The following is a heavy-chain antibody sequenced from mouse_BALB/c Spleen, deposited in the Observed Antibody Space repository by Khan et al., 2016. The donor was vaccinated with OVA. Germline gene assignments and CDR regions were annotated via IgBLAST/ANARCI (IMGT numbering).Heavy chain of an antibody. Sequence: EVKLEVSGGGLVQPGGSRKLSCAASGFTFSDYGMAWVRQAPGKGPEWVAFISDLAYTIYYGDAVTGRFTISRENAKNTLYLEMSSLRSEDTAIYYCARGGGTAPFAYWGLGTLVTVSA. D-gene: IGHD1-2*01. CDR3: ARGGGTAPFAY. V-gene: IGHV5-15*02. J-gene: IGHJ3*01. CDR1: GFTFSDYG. CDR2: ISDLAYTI.